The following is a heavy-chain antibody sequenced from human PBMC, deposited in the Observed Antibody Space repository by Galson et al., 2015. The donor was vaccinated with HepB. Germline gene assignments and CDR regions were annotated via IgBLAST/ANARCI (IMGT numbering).Heavy chain of an antibody. J-gene: IGHJ4*02. CDR2: INAGNGNT. CDR1: GSTFTSYA. CDR3: ARGGRQQLVLRFDY. V-gene: IGHV1-3*01. Sequence: SVKVSCKASGSTFTSYAMHWVRQAPGQGLEWMGWINAGNGNTKYSQKFQGRVTITRDTSASTAYMELSSLRSEDTAVYYCARGGRQQLVLRFDYWGQGTLVTVSS. D-gene: IGHD6-13*01.